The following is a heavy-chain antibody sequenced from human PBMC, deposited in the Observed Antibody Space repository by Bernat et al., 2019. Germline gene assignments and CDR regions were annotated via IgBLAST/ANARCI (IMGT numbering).Heavy chain of an antibody. CDR2: IYTSGST. CDR1: GGSISSGSYY. V-gene: IGHV4-61*02. Sequence: QVQLQESGPGLVKPSQTLSLTCTVSGGSISSGSYYWSWIRQSAGKGLEWIGRIYTSGSTNNNPCLKSRVTMSVDTSKRQVSVKLSSVTAAGTAVYYCARGNDYFGMDVWGQGTTVTVSS. J-gene: IGHJ6*02. CDR3: ARGNDYFGMDV.